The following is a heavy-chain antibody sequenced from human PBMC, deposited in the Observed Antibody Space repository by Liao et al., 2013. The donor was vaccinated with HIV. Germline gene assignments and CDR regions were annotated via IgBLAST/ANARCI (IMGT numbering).Heavy chain of an antibody. Sequence: QVQLLESGPGLVRPSETLSLTCAVSGASISNNYWTWIRQPAGEGLEWIGRFYTSRTPTXQPLPSGVESPSQKTRPRTSSPSRLGSVTAADTAVYYCATDVRGSSWYWDAFVXLGPKGQWSPSL. CDR1: GASISNNY. CDR3: ATDVRGSSWYWDAFVX. V-gene: IGHV4-4*07. J-gene: IGHJ3*02. D-gene: IGHD6-13*01. CDR2: FYTSRTP.